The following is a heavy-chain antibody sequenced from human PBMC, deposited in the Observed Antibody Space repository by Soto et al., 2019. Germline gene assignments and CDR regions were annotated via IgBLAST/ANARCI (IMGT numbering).Heavy chain of an antibody. V-gene: IGHV3-23*01. D-gene: IGHD3-3*01. CDR2: ISGSGGGT. J-gene: IGHJ6*02. CDR3: ATGVVILIDV. Sequence: PGGSLRLSCAASGFTFGNYAMTWVRQAPGKGLECVSRISGSGGGTYYADSVKGRFTISRDNSKDTFDLQMNDLRHEDTAVYYCATGVVILIDVWGQGTTVTVSS. CDR1: GFTFGNYA.